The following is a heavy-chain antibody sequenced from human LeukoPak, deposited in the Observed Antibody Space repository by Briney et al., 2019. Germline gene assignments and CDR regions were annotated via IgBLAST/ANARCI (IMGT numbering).Heavy chain of an antibody. V-gene: IGHV3-66*02. CDR2: IYSGGST. CDR3: AKSPTGLYYFDY. CDR1: GFTVSSNY. Sequence: GSLRLSCAASGFTVSSNYMSWVRQAPGKGLEWVSVIYSGGSTYYADSVKGRFTISRDNSKNTLYLQMNSLRAEDTAVYYCAKSPTGLYYFDYWGQGTLVTVSS. D-gene: IGHD1-14*01. J-gene: IGHJ4*02.